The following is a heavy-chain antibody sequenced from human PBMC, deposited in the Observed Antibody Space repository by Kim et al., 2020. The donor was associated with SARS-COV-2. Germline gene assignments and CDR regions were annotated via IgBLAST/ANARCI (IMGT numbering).Heavy chain of an antibody. D-gene: IGHD3-10*01. CDR2: IYHSGST. J-gene: IGHJ4*02. CDR3: ARVKGHGVVPGVGELSWGFYFDY. CDR1: GGSISSSNW. V-gene: IGHV4-4*02. Sequence: SETLSLTCAVSGGSISSSNWWSWVRQPPGKGLEWIGEIYHSGSTNYNPSLKSRVTISVDKSKNQFSLKLSSVTAADTAVYYCARVKGHGVVPGVGELSWGFYFDYWGQGTLVTVSS.